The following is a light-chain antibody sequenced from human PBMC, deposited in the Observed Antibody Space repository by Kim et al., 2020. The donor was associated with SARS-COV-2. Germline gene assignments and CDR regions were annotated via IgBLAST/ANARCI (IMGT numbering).Light chain of an antibody. CDR3: QVWDSNADHMV. V-gene: IGLV3-21*04. Sequence: SYELTQPPSVSVAPGKTAIITFGGNNIGRKTVHWYQQRPGQAPVLVIYSDSVRPSGIPERFSGSNSGDTATLTISRVEAGDEAEYYCQVWDSNADHMVFG. J-gene: IGLJ3*02. CDR2: SDS. CDR1: NIGRKT.